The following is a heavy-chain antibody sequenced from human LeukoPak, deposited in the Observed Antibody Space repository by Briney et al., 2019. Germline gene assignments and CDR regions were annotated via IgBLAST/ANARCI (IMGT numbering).Heavy chain of an antibody. Sequence: PGGSLRLSCAASGFTFSSYWMHWVRQAPGKGLVWVLRINTDGSSTSYADSVKGRFTISRDNAKNTLYLQMNSLRAEDTAVYYCASPQIGYCSSTSCSYFDYWGQGTLVTVSS. CDR1: GFTFSSYW. CDR2: INTDGSST. CDR3: ASPQIGYCSSTSCSYFDY. D-gene: IGHD2-2*03. J-gene: IGHJ4*02. V-gene: IGHV3-74*01.